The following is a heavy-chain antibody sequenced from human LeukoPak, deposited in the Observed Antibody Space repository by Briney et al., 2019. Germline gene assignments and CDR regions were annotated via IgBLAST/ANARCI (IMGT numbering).Heavy chain of an antibody. CDR2: IGIRGDT. D-gene: IGHD3-3*01. CDR3: TRDFVF. Sequence: GGSLRLSCAASGFTFIDYDMHWVRQVIGKGLEWVSAIGIRGDTHYSGSVKGRFTISRENAESSLYLQMNSLRVEDTAVYYCTRDFVFWGQGTLVTASS. CDR1: GFTFIDYD. V-gene: IGHV3-13*01. J-gene: IGHJ4*02.